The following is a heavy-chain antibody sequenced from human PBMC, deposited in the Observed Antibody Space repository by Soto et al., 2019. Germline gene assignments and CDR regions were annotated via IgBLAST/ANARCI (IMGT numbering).Heavy chain of an antibody. CDR3: THRLVGSGQGY. CDR1: GFSLTTGRVG. D-gene: IGHD2-15*01. V-gene: IGHV2-5*01. J-gene: IGHJ4*02. CDR2: IHWNDDN. Sequence: QITLEETGPPLVKPTQTLTLTCTFSGFSLTTGRVGVGWIRQPPGKALEWLAVIHWNDDNHYSPSLKSRLTLSRDTSKNHVVLTLTTMDPVDTATYYCTHRLVGSGQGYWGQGTLVTVSS.